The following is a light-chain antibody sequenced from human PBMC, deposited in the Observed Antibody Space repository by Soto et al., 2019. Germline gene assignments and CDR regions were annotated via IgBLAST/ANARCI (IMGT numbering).Light chain of an antibody. CDR3: QHYNNWLGT. Sequence: EIVLAQSPATLSLSPGGRATLACSPSQSVSSNLAWYQQKPGQAPRLLIYGASTRATDIPDRFSGSGSGTEFTLTISSLQSEDFAVYYCQHYNNWLGTFGGGTKVDIK. J-gene: IGKJ4*01. CDR1: QSVSSN. V-gene: IGKV3-15*01. CDR2: GAS.